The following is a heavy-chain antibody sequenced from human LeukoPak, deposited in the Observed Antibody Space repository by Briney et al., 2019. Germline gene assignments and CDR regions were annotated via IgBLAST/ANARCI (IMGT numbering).Heavy chain of an antibody. CDR3: ARPNLGYYFDAFDI. D-gene: IGHD3-22*01. Sequence: SGTLSLTCAVSGYSISSGYYWGWIRQPPGKGLEWIGSIYRSGSTYYNPSLKSRVTISGDTSKNQFSLKLSSVTAADTAVYYCARPNLGYYFDAFDIWGQGTMVTVSS. CDR1: GYSISSGYY. CDR2: IYRSGST. J-gene: IGHJ3*02. V-gene: IGHV4-38-2*01.